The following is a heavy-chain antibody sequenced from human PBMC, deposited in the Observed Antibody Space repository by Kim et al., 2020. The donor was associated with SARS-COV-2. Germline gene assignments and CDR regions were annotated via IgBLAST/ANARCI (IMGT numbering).Heavy chain of an antibody. CDR3: ASLAPGHIAAAAPGTFDY. CDR1: GGSISSYY. V-gene: IGHV4-59*08. D-gene: IGHD6-13*01. CDR2: IYYSGST. J-gene: IGHJ4*02. Sequence: SETLSLTCTVSGGSISSYYWSWIRQPPGKGLEWIGYIYYSGSTNYNPSLKSRVTISVDTSKNQFSLKLSSVTAADTAVYYCASLAPGHIAAAAPGTFDYWGQGTLVTVSS.